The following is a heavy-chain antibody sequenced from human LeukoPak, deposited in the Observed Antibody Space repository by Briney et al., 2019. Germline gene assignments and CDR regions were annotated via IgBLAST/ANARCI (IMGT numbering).Heavy chain of an antibody. Sequence: ASVKVSCKASGYTFTGYYMHWVRQAPGQGLEWMGWINPNSGGTNYAQKFQGWVTMTRDTSISTAYMELSRLRSDDTTVYYCARSLRNGYDLLYYYGMDVWGQGTTVTVSS. CDR3: ARSLRNGYDLLYYYGMDV. V-gene: IGHV1-2*04. D-gene: IGHD5-12*01. CDR1: GYTFTGYY. CDR2: INPNSGGT. J-gene: IGHJ6*02.